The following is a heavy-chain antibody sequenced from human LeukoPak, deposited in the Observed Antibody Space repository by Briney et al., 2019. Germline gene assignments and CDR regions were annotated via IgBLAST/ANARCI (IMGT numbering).Heavy chain of an antibody. CDR3: ARQESGSYYGFVDY. J-gene: IGHJ4*02. Sequence: SETLSLTCTVSGGSISSSSYYWGWIRQPPGKGLEWIGGIYYSGSTYYNPSLKSRVTISVDTSKNQFSLKLSSVTAADTAVYYCARQESGSYYGFVDYWGQGTLVTVSS. CDR1: GGSISSSSYY. V-gene: IGHV4-39*01. D-gene: IGHD1-26*01. CDR2: IYYSGST.